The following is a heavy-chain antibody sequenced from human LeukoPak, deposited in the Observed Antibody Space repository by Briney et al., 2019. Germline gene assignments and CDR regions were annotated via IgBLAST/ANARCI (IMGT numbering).Heavy chain of an antibody. CDR1: GGPFSGYY. CDR2: INHSGST. D-gene: IGHD2-2*01. J-gene: IGHJ5*02. CDR3: ARKMGVVVPAAIDWFDP. Sequence: SETLSLTCAVYGGPFSGYYWSWIRQPPGKGLEWIGEINHSGSTNYNPSLKSRVTISVDTSKNQFSLKLSSVTAADTAVYYCARKMGVVVPAAIDWFDPWGQGTLVTVSS. V-gene: IGHV4-34*01.